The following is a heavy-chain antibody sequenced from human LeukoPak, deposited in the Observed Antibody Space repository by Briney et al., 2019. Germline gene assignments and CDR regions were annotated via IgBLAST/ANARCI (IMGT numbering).Heavy chain of an antibody. CDR2: ITISGRTA. J-gene: IGHJ4*02. Sequence: GGSLRLSCAASRFTLSNYAMSWVRQAPGKGLEWVSGITISGRTAYYADSVKGRFTISRDNFKNTLDLYMDSLTPEDTAVYYCARDYTGKYTTDYWGQGTLVTVSS. V-gene: IGHV3-23*01. CDR1: RFTLSNYA. CDR3: ARDYTGKYTTDY. D-gene: IGHD7-27*01.